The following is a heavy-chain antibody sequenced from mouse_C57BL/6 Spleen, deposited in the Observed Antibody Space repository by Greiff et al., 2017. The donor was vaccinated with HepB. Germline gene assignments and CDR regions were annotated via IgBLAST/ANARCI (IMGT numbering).Heavy chain of an antibody. D-gene: IGHD2-1*01. CDR2: IYPGSGST. J-gene: IGHJ2*01. CDR1: GYTFTSYW. V-gene: IGHV1-55*01. CDR3: ARKVSIYYGNYVLDY. Sequence: VQLQQPGAELVKPGASVKMSCKASGYTFTSYWITWVKQRPGQGLEWIGDIYPGSGSTNYNEKFKSKATLTVDTSSSTAYMQLSSLTSEDSAVYHCARKVSIYYGNYVLDYWGQGTTLTVSS.